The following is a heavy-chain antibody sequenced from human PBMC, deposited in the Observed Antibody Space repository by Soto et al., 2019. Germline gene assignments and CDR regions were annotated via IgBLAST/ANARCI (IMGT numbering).Heavy chain of an antibody. J-gene: IGHJ4*02. CDR3: ASRVDFDD. Sequence: SLRLSCAASGFIFRDWFMSWIRQAPGKGLEWISYISKDSGRATRYADSVKGRFTISRDNAKNSLYLQMNSLRAEDTAVYYCASRVDFDDWGQGTLVTVSS. V-gene: IGHV3-11*04. CDR1: GFIFRDWF. CDR2: ISKDSGRAT.